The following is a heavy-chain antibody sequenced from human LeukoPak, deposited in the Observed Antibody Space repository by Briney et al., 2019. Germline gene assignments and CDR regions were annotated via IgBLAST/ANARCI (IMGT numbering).Heavy chain of an antibody. Sequence: PGGSLRLSCAASGFTFSASTIHWVRQASGKGLEWVGRIRSKGDSYATAYPASLKGRFTISRDDSKNTAYLQVHSLKTEDTAVYYCTSTYCSSTSCYGENWFDPWGQGTLVTVSS. D-gene: IGHD2-2*01. CDR3: TSTYCSSTSCYGENWFDP. V-gene: IGHV3-73*01. CDR2: IRSKGDSYAT. CDR1: GFTFSAST. J-gene: IGHJ5*02.